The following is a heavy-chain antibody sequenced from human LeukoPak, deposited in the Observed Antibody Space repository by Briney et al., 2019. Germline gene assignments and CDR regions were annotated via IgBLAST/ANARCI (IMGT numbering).Heavy chain of an antibody. D-gene: IGHD3-16*01. CDR3: AKERSHLINYFDY. CDR2: ISYVGSNK. CDR1: GFTFSSYG. Sequence: AGGSLRLSCAASGFTFSSYGMHWVRQAPGKGLEWVAVISYVGSNKYYADSVKGRFTISRGNSKNTLYLQMNSLRAEDTAVYYCAKERSHLINYFDYWGQGTLVTVSS. V-gene: IGHV3-30*18. J-gene: IGHJ4*02.